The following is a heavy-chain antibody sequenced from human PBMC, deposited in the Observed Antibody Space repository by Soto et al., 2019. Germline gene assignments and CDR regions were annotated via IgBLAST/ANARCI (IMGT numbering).Heavy chain of an antibody. CDR1: GGTFSSYT. Sequence: SVKVSCKASGGTFSSYTISWVRQAPGQGLEWMGRIIPILGIANYAQKFQGRVTITADKSTSTAYMELSSLRSEDTAVYYCAREPSRTRAFDIWGQGTMVTVSS. CDR3: AREPSRTRAFDI. V-gene: IGHV1-69*04. D-gene: IGHD2-2*01. J-gene: IGHJ3*02. CDR2: IIPILGIA.